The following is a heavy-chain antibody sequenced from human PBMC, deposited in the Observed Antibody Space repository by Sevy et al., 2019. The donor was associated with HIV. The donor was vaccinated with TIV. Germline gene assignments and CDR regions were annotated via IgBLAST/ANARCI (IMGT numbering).Heavy chain of an antibody. Sequence: SETLSPTCTVSGGSISSSSYYWGWIRQPPGKGLEWIGSIYYSGSTYYNPSLKSRVTISVDTSKNQFSLKLSSVTAADTAVYYCARHGDGGHCCYFDYWGQGTLVTVSS. V-gene: IGHV4-39*01. CDR3: ARHGDGGHCCYFDY. J-gene: IGHJ4*02. D-gene: IGHD2-21*01. CDR1: GGSISSSSYY. CDR2: IYYSGST.